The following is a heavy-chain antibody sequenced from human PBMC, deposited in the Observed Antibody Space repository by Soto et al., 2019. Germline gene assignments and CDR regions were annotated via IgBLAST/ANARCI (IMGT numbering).Heavy chain of an antibody. Sequence: QVQLQESGPGLVKPSETLPLTCSVSDGSVTGYCWSWIRQPPGKGLEWIGCIDYNGRAHYNPSLSSRVTMSLDTSNNHFSLKLSSVTTTDAAVYYCERGPDHSKVGYWGQGTLVTVSS. V-gene: IGHV4-59*02. CDR2: IDYNGRA. D-gene: IGHD4-4*01. J-gene: IGHJ4*02. CDR1: DGSVTGYC. CDR3: ERGPDHSKVGY.